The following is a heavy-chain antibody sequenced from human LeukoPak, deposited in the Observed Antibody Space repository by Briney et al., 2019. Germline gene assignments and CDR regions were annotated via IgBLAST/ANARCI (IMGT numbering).Heavy chain of an antibody. CDR1: GYTFTGYY. D-gene: IGHD3-3*01. CDR3: ARSPLEWLSRDDY. Sequence: ASVKVSCKASGYTFTGYYMHWVRQAPGQGLEWMGWINPNSGGTNYAQKFQGRVTMTRDTSISTAYMELSRLRSDDTAVYYCARSPLEWLSRDDYWGQGTLVTVSS. J-gene: IGHJ4*02. CDR2: INPNSGGT. V-gene: IGHV1-2*02.